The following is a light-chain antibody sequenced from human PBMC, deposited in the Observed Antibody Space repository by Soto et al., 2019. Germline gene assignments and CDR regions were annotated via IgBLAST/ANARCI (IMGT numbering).Light chain of an antibody. V-gene: IGLV2-11*01. CDR2: DVS. CDR3: CSYAGNYSWV. J-gene: IGLJ3*02. Sequence: QSALTQPRSVSGSPGQSVTISCTGTSSDVGGYNYVSWYQHHPGKAPKLIIYDVSARPSGVPDRFSGSKSGNTASLTISGLQSDDEADYSCCSYAGNYSWVFGGGTKLTVL. CDR1: SSDVGGYNY.